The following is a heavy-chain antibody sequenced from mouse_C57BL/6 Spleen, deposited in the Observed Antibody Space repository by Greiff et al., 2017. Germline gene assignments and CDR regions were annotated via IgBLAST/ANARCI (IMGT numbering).Heavy chain of an antibody. CDR1: GYAFSSYW. D-gene: IGHD1-1*01. Sequence: VKLVESGAELVKPGASVKISCKASGYAFSSYWMNWVKQRPGKGLEWIGQIYPGDGDTNYNGKFKGKATLTADKSSSTAYMQLSSLTSEDSAVYFCARITTVVTRGYYAMDYWGQGTSVTVSS. CDR3: ARITTVVTRGYYAMDY. V-gene: IGHV1-80*01. J-gene: IGHJ4*01. CDR2: IYPGDGDT.